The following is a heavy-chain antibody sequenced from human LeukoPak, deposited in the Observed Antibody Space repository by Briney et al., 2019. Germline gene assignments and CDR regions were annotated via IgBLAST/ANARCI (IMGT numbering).Heavy chain of an antibody. J-gene: IGHJ3*02. D-gene: IGHD6-19*01. CDR1: GVTFSSYA. Sequence: GGSLRLSCAASGVTFSSYAMGWVRQFPGKGLEWVSAISGSGGSTYYADSVKGRFTISRDNSKNTLYLQMNSLRAEDTAVYYCAKDLIAVAGTGGNAFDIWGQGTMVTVSS. V-gene: IGHV3-23*01. CDR3: AKDLIAVAGTGGNAFDI. CDR2: ISGSGGST.